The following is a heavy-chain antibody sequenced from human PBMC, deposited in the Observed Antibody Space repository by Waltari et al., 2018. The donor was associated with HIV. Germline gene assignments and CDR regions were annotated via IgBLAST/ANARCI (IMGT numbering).Heavy chain of an antibody. V-gene: IGHV3-53*01. D-gene: IGHD3-10*01. J-gene: IGHJ6*02. CDR3: ARMHRYYGSDQSRYFYFGFDV. CDR1: GFDVTSNY. CDR2: IFRNSNT. Sequence: EVQLVESGGDLTQPGGSLRLSCVISGFDVTSNYMSWVRHAPGKGLDGGSIIFRNSNTYVVDSGKCPFTIFRDNSKNTVYLQMNSLRAEDTAGYYCARMHRYYGSDQSRYFYFGFDVWGQGTTVTVS.